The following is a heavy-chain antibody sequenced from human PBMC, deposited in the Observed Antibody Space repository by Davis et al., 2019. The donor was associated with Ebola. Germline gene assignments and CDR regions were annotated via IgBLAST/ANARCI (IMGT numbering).Heavy chain of an antibody. J-gene: IGHJ6*04. CDR2: ISSSSSSI. CDR1: GFTFSRFS. V-gene: IGHV3-48*02. Sequence: GESLKISCAASGFTFSRFSMNWVRQAPGKGLEWVSYISSSSSSIYYADSVKGRFTISRDNAKNSLYLQMNSLRDEDTAVYYCARDLVYSSSPGYGMDIWGKGTTVTVSS. CDR3: ARDLVYSSSPGYGMDI. D-gene: IGHD6-6*01.